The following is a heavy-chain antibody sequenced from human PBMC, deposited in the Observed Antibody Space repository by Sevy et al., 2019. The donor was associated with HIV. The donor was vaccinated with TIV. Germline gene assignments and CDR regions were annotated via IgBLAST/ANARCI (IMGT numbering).Heavy chain of an antibody. CDR2: INPNSGDT. J-gene: IGHJ4*02. V-gene: IGHV1-2*02. Sequence: ASVKVSCKASGYTFTDYFMHWVRQAPGQGLEWMAWINPNSGDTKYARKFQGRVTVTRDTSIRTAYMELSRLRVDDTAVYYCASPGGYRYGSLLDNWGQGTLVTVSS. CDR1: GYTFTDYF. D-gene: IGHD5-18*01. CDR3: ASPGGYRYGSLLDN.